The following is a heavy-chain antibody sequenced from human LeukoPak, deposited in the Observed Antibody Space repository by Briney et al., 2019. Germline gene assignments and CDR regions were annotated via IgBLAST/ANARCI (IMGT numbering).Heavy chain of an antibody. Sequence: GGSLRLSCAASGFTFSSYAMSWVRQAPGKGLGWVSAISGSGGSTYYADSVKGRFTISRDNSKNTLYLQMNSLRAEDTAVYYCAKHSGWYPDWYFDLWGRGTLVTVSS. D-gene: IGHD6-19*01. CDR3: AKHSGWYPDWYFDL. CDR2: ISGSGGST. CDR1: GFTFSSYA. J-gene: IGHJ2*01. V-gene: IGHV3-23*01.